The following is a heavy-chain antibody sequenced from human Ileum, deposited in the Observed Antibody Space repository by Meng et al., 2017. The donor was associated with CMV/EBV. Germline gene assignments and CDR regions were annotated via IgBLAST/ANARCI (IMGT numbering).Heavy chain of an antibody. Sequence: CKTSGYTFTTNNIIWVRQAPGQGPEWMGWIDTNTGNPTYAQDFTGRFVFSLDTSVNTAYLHISSLKAEDTAVYYCARDGLSGRYLDYWGQGSLVTISS. CDR2: IDTNTGNP. V-gene: IGHV7-4-1*02. CDR3: ARDGLSGRYLDY. CDR1: GYTFTTNN. J-gene: IGHJ4*02. D-gene: IGHD1-26*01.